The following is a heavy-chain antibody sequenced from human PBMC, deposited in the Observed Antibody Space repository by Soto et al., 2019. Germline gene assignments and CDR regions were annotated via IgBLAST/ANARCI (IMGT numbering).Heavy chain of an antibody. CDR1: GFTFSNYA. V-gene: IGHV3-30*04. CDR2: ISFDGSNE. D-gene: IGHD2-15*01. CDR3: AKSGLVVAATNAWFES. Sequence: GSLRLSCVASGFTFSNYAMHWVRQAPGKGLEWVAVISFDGSNEYYADSVKGRFTISRDNGKNTLFLQMISLRDEDTSVYYCAKSGLVVAATNAWFESWGQGTLVTVSS. J-gene: IGHJ5*01.